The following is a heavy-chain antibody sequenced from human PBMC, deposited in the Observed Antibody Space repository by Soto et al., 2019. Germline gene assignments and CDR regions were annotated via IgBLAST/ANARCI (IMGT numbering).Heavy chain of an antibody. CDR2: INNGGDNI. CDR1: GFTFNNYA. CDR3: AKTFLARYCSSSICYDPADYFDY. D-gene: IGHD2-2*01. V-gene: IGHV3-23*01. J-gene: IGHJ4*02. Sequence: EVQLLESGGGLLQPGGSLRLSGAASGFTFNNYAMSWVRQAPGKGLEWVSSINNGGDNIYYADSVKGRFTISRDNSKSTLYLQMNSLRAEDTAVYYCAKTFLARYCSSSICYDPADYFDYWGQGTLVTVSS.